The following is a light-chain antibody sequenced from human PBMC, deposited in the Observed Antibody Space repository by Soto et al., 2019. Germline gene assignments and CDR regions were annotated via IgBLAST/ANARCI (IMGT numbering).Light chain of an antibody. CDR2: DDS. J-gene: IGKJ1*01. V-gene: IGKV1-5*01. Sequence: DIQMPQSPSTLSAAVVDTVTLPCRASQSISSWLAWYQQKPWKAPKLLIYDDSSLESGFPSRLSGIGSGTELNLTLTSLQPDDFATYDCQKYDSYAWTFGQGTKVDIK. CDR1: QSISSW. CDR3: QKYDSYAWT.